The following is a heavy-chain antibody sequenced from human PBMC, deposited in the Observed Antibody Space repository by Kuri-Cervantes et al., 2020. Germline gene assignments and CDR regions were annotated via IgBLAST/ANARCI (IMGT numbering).Heavy chain of an antibody. CDR1: GFTFSSYW. V-gene: IGHV3-74*01. D-gene: IGHD6-13*01. J-gene: IGHJ6*03. Sequence: GGSLRLSCAASGFTFSSYWMHWVRQAPGKGLVWVSRINSDGSSTSYADSVKGRFTISRDNAKNTLYLQMNSLRAEDTAVYYCAREYSSSWYGYYYMDVWGKGTTVTVSS. CDR3: AREYSSSWYGYYYMDV. CDR2: INSDGSST.